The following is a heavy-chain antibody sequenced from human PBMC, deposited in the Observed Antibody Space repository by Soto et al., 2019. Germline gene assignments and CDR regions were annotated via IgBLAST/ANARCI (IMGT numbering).Heavy chain of an antibody. CDR1: GFTFTRYS. CDR3: ARESEDLTSNFDY. J-gene: IGHJ4*02. Sequence: GGSLRLSCAVSGFTFTRYSMNWVRKAPGKGLEWVSSISSTTNYIYYADAMKGRFTVSRDNAKNTVYLEMNSLSAEDTAVYYCARESEDLTSNFDYWGQGILVTVSS. CDR2: ISSTTNYI. V-gene: IGHV3-21*01.